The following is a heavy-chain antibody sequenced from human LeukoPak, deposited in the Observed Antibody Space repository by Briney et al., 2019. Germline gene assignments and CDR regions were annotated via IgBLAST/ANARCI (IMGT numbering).Heavy chain of an antibody. V-gene: IGHV3-64*02. CDR3: ARAFRPASDPHDFYDF. J-gene: IGHJ3*01. CDR1: GFTFSNHP. CDR2: ISPSGDRT. Sequence: GGSLRLSCAASGFTFSNHPMHWVRQASGKRLEYVSAISPSGDRTWYADSVKGRFTISRDNSNNKMYLQMGSLRPEDMGVYYCARAFRPASDPHDFYDFWGRGTTVTVSS. D-gene: IGHD3/OR15-3a*01.